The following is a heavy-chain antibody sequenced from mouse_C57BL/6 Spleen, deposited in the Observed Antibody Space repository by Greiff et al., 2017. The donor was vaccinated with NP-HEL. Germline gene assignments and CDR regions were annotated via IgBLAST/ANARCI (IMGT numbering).Heavy chain of an antibody. CDR3: ASAYDYDGYWYFDV. CDR1: GFSLTSYG. D-gene: IGHD2-4*01. CDR2: LWSGGRT. Sequence: VQLQQSGPGLVQPSQSLSITCTVSGFSLTSYGVHWVRPSPGKGLEWLGVLWSGGRTDSNAAFISSLSISKDNSKSQVFFKMNSLQADDTAIYYCASAYDYDGYWYFDVWGTGTTVTVSS. V-gene: IGHV2-2*01. J-gene: IGHJ1*03.